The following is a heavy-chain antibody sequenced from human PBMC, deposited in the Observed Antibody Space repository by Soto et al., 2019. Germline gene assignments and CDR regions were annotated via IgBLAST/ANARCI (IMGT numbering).Heavy chain of an antibody. Sequence: QVQLQESGPGLVKPSQTLSLNCTVSGGSISSGGYYWSWIRQHQGKGLEWIGYIYYSGSTYYNPSLKSRVTISADTSKNQFSLKLSSVTAADTAVYYCARETVISANFFDYWGQGTLVTVSS. D-gene: IGHD3-10*01. CDR1: GGSISSGGYY. V-gene: IGHV4-31*03. J-gene: IGHJ4*02. CDR3: ARETVISANFFDY. CDR2: IYYSGST.